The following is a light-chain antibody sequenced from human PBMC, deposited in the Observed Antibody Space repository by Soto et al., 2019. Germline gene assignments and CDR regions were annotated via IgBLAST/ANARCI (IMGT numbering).Light chain of an antibody. V-gene: IGKV1-5*03. CDR3: QQYNAHPYT. J-gene: IGKJ2*01. Sequence: DFQMTQSPSILSASVGDRVSITCRASQSIHSWLAWYQQKPGRTPTLLIYKASTLQSGVPSRFSGSGSGTEFTLTISNMQPDDFATYYCQQYNAHPYTFGRGTKLEIK. CDR1: QSIHSW. CDR2: KAS.